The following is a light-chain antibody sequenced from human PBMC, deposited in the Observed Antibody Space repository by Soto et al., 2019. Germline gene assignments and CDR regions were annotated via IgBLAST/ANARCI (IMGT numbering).Light chain of an antibody. V-gene: IGKV3-11*01. Sequence: EIVLPQSPATLSLSPGQRAPLSCMASHSVKSYLAWYQQRPGQAPRLLIYDASNRATGIPARFSGSGSGTDCTLTISCLEHDDFAVYYCQQRNSWGGSVGGGTKVEIE. CDR2: DAS. CDR3: QQRNSWGGS. CDR1: HSVKSY. J-gene: IGKJ4*01.